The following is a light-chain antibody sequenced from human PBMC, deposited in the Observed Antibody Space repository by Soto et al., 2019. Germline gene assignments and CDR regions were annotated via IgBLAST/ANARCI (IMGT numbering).Light chain of an antibody. CDR2: GAS. CDR3: QQYNNWPPWT. J-gene: IGKJ1*01. Sequence: EIVMTQSPATLSVSPGERATLSCRASQSVSSNLAWYQQKPGQAPRLLIYGASTRATGIPARFRGSGSGTEFTLTISSLQSEDFAFYYCQQYNNWPPWTFGQGTKVEI. V-gene: IGKV3-15*01. CDR1: QSVSSN.